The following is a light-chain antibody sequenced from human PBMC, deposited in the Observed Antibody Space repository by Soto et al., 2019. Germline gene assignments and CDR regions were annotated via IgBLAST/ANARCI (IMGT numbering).Light chain of an antibody. CDR3: CSYAGSNNLV. CDR1: SSDVGGYNY. Sequence: SALTQPRSVSGSPGQSVTISCTGTSSDVGGYNYVSWYQQYPGQAPKLMIYDVGNRPSGVPDRFSGSKSGTTASLTISGLQAEDEADYYCCSYAGSNNLVFGGGTKLTVL. J-gene: IGLJ2*01. V-gene: IGLV2-11*01. CDR2: DVG.